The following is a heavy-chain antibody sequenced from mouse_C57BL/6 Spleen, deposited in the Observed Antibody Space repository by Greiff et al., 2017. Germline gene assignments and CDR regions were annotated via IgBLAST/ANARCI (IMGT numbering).Heavy chain of an antibody. Sequence: EVKLMESGGGLVKPGGSLKLSCAASGFTFSDYGMHWVRQAPEKGLEWVAYISSGSSTIYYADTVKGRFTISRDNAKNTLFLQMTSVRSEDTAMYYWAHLYQVDYWGQGTSVTVSS. D-gene: IGHD2-1*01. CDR2: ISSGSSTI. CDR1: GFTFSDYG. CDR3: AHLYQVDY. V-gene: IGHV5-17*01. J-gene: IGHJ4*01.